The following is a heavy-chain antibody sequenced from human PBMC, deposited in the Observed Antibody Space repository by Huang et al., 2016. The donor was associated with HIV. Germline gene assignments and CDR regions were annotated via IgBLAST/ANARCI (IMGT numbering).Heavy chain of an antibody. V-gene: IGHV1-46*02. D-gene: IGHD3-3*01. CDR2: IKLGSGVS. CDR3: SRGGRDGYTFLGR. J-gene: IGHJ4*02. Sequence: QVQLVQSGAEVKKPGASVRVSCKASGYRFDKYNIHWVRQAPGRGLEGVGMIKLGSGVSVWTLKFRGRVVWSSKASTTTVLLDLSGLAAADTAVYFWSRGGRDGYTFLGRWGQGTLVTVSS. CDR1: GYRFDKYN.